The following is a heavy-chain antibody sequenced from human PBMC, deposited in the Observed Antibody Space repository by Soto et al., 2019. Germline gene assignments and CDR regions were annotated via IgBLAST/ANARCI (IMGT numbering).Heavy chain of an antibody. D-gene: IGHD6-19*01. CDR2: IKSKTDGGTT. CDR3: TTRAMKYRSGWYEVSD. J-gene: IGHJ4*02. Sequence: EVQLVESGGGLVKPGGSLRLSCAASGFTFSNVWMNWVRQAPGKGLEWVGRIKSKTDGGTTDYAAPVKGRFTISRDVSKNTLYLQMNSLKTEDSAVYYCTTRAMKYRSGWYEVSDWGQGTLVTVSS. V-gene: IGHV3-15*07. CDR1: GFTFSNVW.